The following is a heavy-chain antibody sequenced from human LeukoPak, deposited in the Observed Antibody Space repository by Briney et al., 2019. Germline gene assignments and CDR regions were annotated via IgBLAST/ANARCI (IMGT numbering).Heavy chain of an antibody. Sequence: ASVKVSCKASGYSFTSYGISWVRQAPGQGLEWMGWISAYNGNTKYEQKFQGRVTMTTDTSTSTAYMELRGLRSDDTAVYYCARSPDFWSGLEGYWGQGTLVTVSS. CDR2: ISAYNGNT. V-gene: IGHV1-18*01. CDR3: ARSPDFWSGLEGY. J-gene: IGHJ4*02. D-gene: IGHD3-3*01. CDR1: GYSFTSYG.